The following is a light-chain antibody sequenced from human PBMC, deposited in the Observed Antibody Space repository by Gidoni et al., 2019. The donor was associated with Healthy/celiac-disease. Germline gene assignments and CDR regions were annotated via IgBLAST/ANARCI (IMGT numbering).Light chain of an antibody. Sequence: DIQLTQSPSFLSASVGDRVTITCRASQGISSYLVWYQQKPGKAPKLLIYAASNLQSGVPSRFSGSGSGTEFTLTISSLQPEDFATYYCQQLNSYPFTFGQGTRLEIK. CDR3: QQLNSYPFT. CDR2: AAS. CDR1: QGISSY. J-gene: IGKJ5*01. V-gene: IGKV1-9*01.